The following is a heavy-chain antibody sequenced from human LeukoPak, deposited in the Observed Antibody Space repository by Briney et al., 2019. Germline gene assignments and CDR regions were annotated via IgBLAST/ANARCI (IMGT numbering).Heavy chain of an antibody. CDR3: TRARGSSDYYYYYYGMDV. V-gene: IGHV1-8*01. CDR1: GYTFTSYD. D-gene: IGHD6-6*01. J-gene: IGHJ6*02. CDR2: MNPNSGNA. Sequence: ASVKVSCKASGYTFTSYDINWVRQATGQGLEWMGWMNPNSGNAGYAQKFQGRVTMTRNTSIDTAYMELSSLRSEDTAVYYCTRARGSSDYYYYYYGMDVWGQGTTVTVSS.